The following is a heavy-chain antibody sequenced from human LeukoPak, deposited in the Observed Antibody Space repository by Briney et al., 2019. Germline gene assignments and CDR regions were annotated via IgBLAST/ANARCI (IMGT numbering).Heavy chain of an antibody. J-gene: IGHJ5*02. CDR2: INPSTGGT. Sequence: ASVKVSCKASGGTFSSYSISWVLQAPGQGLEWMGRINPSTGGTNSAQKFQGRVTMTRDTSISTAYMELSRLTSDDTAIYYCARGQPYGDYNYFDPWGQGTLVTVSS. D-gene: IGHD4-17*01. V-gene: IGHV1-2*06. CDR1: GGTFSSYS. CDR3: ARGQPYGDYNYFDP.